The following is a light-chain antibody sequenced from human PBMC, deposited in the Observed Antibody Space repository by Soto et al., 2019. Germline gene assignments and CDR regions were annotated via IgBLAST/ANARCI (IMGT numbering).Light chain of an antibody. CDR2: EVS. CDR3: SSYTSSSTRV. Sequence: QSLLTQPASVSGSPGQSITISCTGTSSDVGGYNYVSWYQQHPGKAPKLMIYEVSNRPSGVSNRFSGSKSGNTASLTISGLQAEDEADYYCSSYTSSSTRVFGTGTKGTV. J-gene: IGLJ1*01. V-gene: IGLV2-14*01. CDR1: SSDVGGYNY.